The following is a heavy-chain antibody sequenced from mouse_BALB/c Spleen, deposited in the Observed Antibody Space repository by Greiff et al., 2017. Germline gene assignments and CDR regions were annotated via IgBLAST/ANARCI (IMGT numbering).Heavy chain of an antibody. V-gene: IGHV5-6-5*01. Sequence: EVKLVESGGGLVKPGGSLKLSCAASGFTFSSYAMSWVRQTPEKRLEWVASISSGGSTYYPDSVKGRFTISRDNARNILYLQMSSLRSEDTAMYYCARGRGYGNYFDYWGQGTTLTVSS. CDR1: GFTFSSYA. CDR3: ARGRGYGNYFDY. D-gene: IGHD1-2*01. CDR2: ISSGGST. J-gene: IGHJ2*01.